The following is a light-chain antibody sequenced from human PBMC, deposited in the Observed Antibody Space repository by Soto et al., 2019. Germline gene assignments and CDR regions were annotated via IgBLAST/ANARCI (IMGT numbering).Light chain of an antibody. CDR2: LNSDGSH. CDR1: SGYSSYA. CDR3: QTWGTGIAV. J-gene: IGLJ7*01. V-gene: IGLV4-69*01. Sequence: QPVLTQSPSASASLGASVKLTCTVSSGYSSYASAWHQQQPEKGPRYLMKLNSDGSHSKGDGIPDRFSGSSSGAERYLTIASLQSEDEADYYCQTWGTGIAVFGGGTQLTVL.